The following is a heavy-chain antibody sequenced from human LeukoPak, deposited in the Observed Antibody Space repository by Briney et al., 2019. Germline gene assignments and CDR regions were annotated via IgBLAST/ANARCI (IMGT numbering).Heavy chain of an antibody. CDR2: INTYNGNT. J-gene: IGHJ4*02. Sequence: ASVKVSCRASGYTFTNYGITWMRQAPGQGLEWMGWINTYNGNTNYAQKLQGRVTITTDTSTGTAHMELRSLRSDDTAVFYCARDLVDGVGAPGAYWGQGALVTVSS. CDR1: GYTFTNYG. CDR3: ARDLVDGVGAPGAY. V-gene: IGHV1-18*01. D-gene: IGHD1-26*01.